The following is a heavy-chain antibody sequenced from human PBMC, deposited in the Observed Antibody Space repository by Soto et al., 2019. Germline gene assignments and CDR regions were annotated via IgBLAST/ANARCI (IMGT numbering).Heavy chain of an antibody. CDR2: ISYDGSNK. CDR3: AKDKVPVVVTAPLDY. J-gene: IGHJ4*02. D-gene: IGHD2-21*02. Sequence: QVQLVESGGGVVQPGRSLRLSCAASGFTFSSYGMHWVRQAPGKGLEWVAVISYDGSNKYYADYVKGRFTISRDNSKNTTYLQMNSLRAEDTAVYYCAKDKVPVVVTAPLDYWGQGTLVTVSS. V-gene: IGHV3-30*18. CDR1: GFTFSSYG.